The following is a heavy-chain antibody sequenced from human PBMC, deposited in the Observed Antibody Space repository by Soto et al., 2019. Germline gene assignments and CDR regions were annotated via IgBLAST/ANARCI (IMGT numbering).Heavy chain of an antibody. J-gene: IGHJ5*02. V-gene: IGHV3-9*01. D-gene: IGHD6-6*01. Sequence: EVQLVESGGGLVQPGRSLRLSCAASGFTFDDCVMHWVRQAPGKGLEWVSGISWNSGSIGYEDSVKGRFTISRDNAKNSLYLQINSLRAEDTALYYCAKDIYSSSFGWFDTWVQGTLVTVSS. CDR2: ISWNSGSI. CDR1: GFTFDDCV. CDR3: AKDIYSSSFGWFDT.